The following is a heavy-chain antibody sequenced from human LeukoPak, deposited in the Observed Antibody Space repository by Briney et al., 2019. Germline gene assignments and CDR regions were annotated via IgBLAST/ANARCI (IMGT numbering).Heavy chain of an antibody. V-gene: IGHV3-23*01. CDR2: ISSSGSGDNT. Sequence: GGSLRLSCAASGVTLSTYAMSWARQAPGKGLEWVSGISSSGSGDNTYYADSVRGRFTISRDSSKNTLFLHMNTLRAEDTAVYYCAKIIGLSYFDDWGQGTLVTVPS. CDR3: AKIIGLSYFDD. CDR1: GVTLSTYA. J-gene: IGHJ4*02. D-gene: IGHD2/OR15-2a*01.